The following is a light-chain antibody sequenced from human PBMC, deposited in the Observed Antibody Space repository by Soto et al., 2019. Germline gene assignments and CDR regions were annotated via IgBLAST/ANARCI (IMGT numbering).Light chain of an antibody. CDR1: QRVGSNY. CDR2: GAS. J-gene: IGKJ1*01. V-gene: IGKV3-20*01. Sequence: DIVLTQTPGTLSLSPGERATLSCRASQRVGSNYLAWYQQNPGXPPXXLIHGASSRASGIPDRFSGSGSGTDFTLTISRLEPEDFAVYDCQQYGSSGTFGQGTKVDIK. CDR3: QQYGSSGT.